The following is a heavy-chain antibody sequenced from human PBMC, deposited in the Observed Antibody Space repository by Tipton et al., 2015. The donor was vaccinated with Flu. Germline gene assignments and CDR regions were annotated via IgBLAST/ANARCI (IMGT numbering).Heavy chain of an antibody. CDR2: IYYSGST. J-gene: IGHJ4*02. Sequence: TLSLTCNVSYGSISSGGYYWSWIRQHPGEGLEWIGYIYYSGSTYYNPSLKSRVTISVDTSKNQFSLKLSSVTAADTAVYYCARVPNFGELIYLFDYWGQGTLVTVSS. V-gene: IGHV4-31*03. D-gene: IGHD3-10*01. CDR3: ARVPNFGELIYLFDY. CDR1: YGSISSGGYY.